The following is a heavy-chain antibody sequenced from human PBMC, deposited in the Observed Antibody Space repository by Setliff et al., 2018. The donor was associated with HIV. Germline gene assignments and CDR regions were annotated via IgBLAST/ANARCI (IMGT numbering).Heavy chain of an antibody. CDR3: ARDIVVVPTASRFNAFDI. V-gene: IGHV2-70*04. CDR2: IDWDDDK. J-gene: IGHJ3*02. D-gene: IGHD2-2*01. CDR1: GFSLSTSGMR. Sequence: SGPTLVNPTQPLPLTCTFSGFSLSTSGMRVSWIRQPPGKALEWLARIDWDDDKFYSTSLKTRLTISKDTSKNQVVLTMTNMDPVDTATYYCARDIVVVPTASRFNAFDIWGQGTMVTVSS.